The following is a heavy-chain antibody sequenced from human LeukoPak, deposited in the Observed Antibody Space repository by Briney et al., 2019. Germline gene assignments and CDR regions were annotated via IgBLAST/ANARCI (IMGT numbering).Heavy chain of an antibody. CDR2: IYSGGST. Sequence: GGSLRLSCAASGFTFSSNYMSWVRQAPGKGLEWVSVIYSGGSTYYADSVKGRFTISRHNSKNTLYLQINSLRAEDTAVYYCARSSYYYDSSGYSTAGYYYGMDVWGQGTTVTVSS. D-gene: IGHD3-22*01. CDR3: ARSSYYYDSSGYSTAGYYYGMDV. CDR1: GFTFSSNY. V-gene: IGHV3-53*04. J-gene: IGHJ6*02.